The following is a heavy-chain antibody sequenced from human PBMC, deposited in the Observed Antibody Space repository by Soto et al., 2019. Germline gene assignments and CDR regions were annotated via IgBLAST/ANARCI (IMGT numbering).Heavy chain of an antibody. CDR3: AKDSRITIFGEGHLDF. D-gene: IGHD3-3*01. CDR2: IIPIFASP. CDR1: GGAFSNDG. J-gene: IGHJ4*02. V-gene: IGHV1-69*01. Sequence: QVQLVQSGAEVMKPGSSVKVSCKTSGGAFSNDGFSWVRQAPGQGLEWMGGIIPIFASPNYAQKFQGRITITADESTRTVYMKLDNLRSEDAAMYYCAKDSRITIFGEGHLDFWGQGTLVTVSS.